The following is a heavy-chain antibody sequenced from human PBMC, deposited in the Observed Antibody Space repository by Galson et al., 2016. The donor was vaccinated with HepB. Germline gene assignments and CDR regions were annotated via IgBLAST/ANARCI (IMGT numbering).Heavy chain of an antibody. D-gene: IGHD6-13*01. J-gene: IGHJ1*01. V-gene: IGHV2-5*02. Sequence: PSLVKPTQTLTLTCTFSGFSLRNSGVGVGWIRQPPGKALEWLALIYWDDDKRFSPSLKSRLTIAKDTSKDQVVLTMTNMDPADTATYYCAHNEMEGGSSSWLEAEYFQHWGQGTLVIVSS. CDR3: AHNEMEGGSSSWLEAEYFQH. CDR1: GFSLRNSGVG. CDR2: IYWDDDK.